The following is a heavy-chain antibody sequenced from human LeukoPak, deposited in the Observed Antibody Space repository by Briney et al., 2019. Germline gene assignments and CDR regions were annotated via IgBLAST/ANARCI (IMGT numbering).Heavy chain of an antibody. V-gene: IGHV1-8*03. J-gene: IGHJ6*03. CDR1: GYTFTSYD. CDR3: ARGGGELLGWYYYMDV. Sequence: HWASVKVSCKASGYTFTSYDINWVRQATGQGLEWMGWMNPNSGNTGYAQKFQGRVTITRNTSISTAYMELSSLRSEDTAVYYCARGGGELLGWYYYMDVWGKGTTVTVSS. D-gene: IGHD1-26*01. CDR2: MNPNSGNT.